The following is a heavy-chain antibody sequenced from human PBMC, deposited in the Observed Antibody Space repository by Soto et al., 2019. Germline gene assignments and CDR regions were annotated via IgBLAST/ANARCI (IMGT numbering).Heavy chain of an antibody. CDR2: IKSRTDGGTA. D-gene: IGHD1-1*01. CDR3: TSNRYN. V-gene: IGHV3-15*01. Sequence: EVRLVESGGDLVEPGGSLRLSCAASGFTFNNAWMSWVRQAPGKGLEWVGRIKSRTDGGTADYAAPVKGRFTISRDDSKNTLFLQMNSLKTEDTAMYYCTSNRYNWGQGTLVTVSS. J-gene: IGHJ4*02. CDR1: GFTFNNAW.